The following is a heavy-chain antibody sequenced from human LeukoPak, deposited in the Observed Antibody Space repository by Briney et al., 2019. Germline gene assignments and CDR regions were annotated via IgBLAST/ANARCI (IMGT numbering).Heavy chain of an antibody. CDR2: IYSGGST. Sequence: ETLSLTCAVYGGSFSGYYWSWIRQAPGKGLEWVSVIYSGGSTYYADSVKGRFTISRDNSKNTLYLQMNSLRAGDTAVYYCARVGSSSWYFDPWGQGTLVTVSS. CDR3: ARVGSSSWYFDP. CDR1: GGSFSGYY. J-gene: IGHJ5*02. D-gene: IGHD6-13*01. V-gene: IGHV3-53*01.